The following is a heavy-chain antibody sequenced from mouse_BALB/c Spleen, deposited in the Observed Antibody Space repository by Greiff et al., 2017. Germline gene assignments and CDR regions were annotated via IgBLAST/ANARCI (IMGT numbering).Heavy chain of an antibody. J-gene: IGHJ4*01. D-gene: IGHD2-3*01. CDR3: ARYEYYAMDY. CDR1: GYSITSGYY. CDR2: ISYDGSN. V-gene: IGHV3-6*02. Sequence: EVKLMESGPGLVKPSQSLSLTCSVTGYSITSGYYWNWIRQFPGNKLEWMGYISYDGSNNYNPSLKNRISITRDTSKNQFFLKLNSVTTEDTATYYCARYEYYAMDYWGQGTSVTVSS.